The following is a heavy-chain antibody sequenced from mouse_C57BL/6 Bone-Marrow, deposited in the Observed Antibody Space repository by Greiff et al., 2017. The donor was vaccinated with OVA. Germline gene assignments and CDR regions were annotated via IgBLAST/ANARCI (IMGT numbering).Heavy chain of an antibody. V-gene: IGHV1-82*01. D-gene: IGHD1-1*02. CDR2: IYPGDGDT. CDR1: GYAFSSSW. CDR3: ARGGGCPFAY. J-gene: IGHJ3*01. Sequence: QVQLQQSGPELVKPGASVKISCKASGYAFSSSWMNWVKQRPGKGLEWIGRIYPGDGDTNYNGKFKGKATLTADKSSSTAYMQLSSLTSEDSAVYFCARGGGCPFAYWGQGTLVTVSA.